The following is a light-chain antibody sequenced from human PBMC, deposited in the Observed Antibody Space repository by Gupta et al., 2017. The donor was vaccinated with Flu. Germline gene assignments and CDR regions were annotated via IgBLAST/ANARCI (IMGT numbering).Light chain of an antibody. CDR2: DVT. Sequence: CTGSSNDVGGSNRVSWYQQRPVKAPKLLLYDVTVRPSGVPDRFSGSKSGNTASLTISGLQADDEADYYCSSYAGRVTWVFGTGTTVTVL. J-gene: IGLJ1*01. V-gene: IGLV2-11*01. CDR3: SSYAGRVTWV. CDR1: SNDVGGSNR.